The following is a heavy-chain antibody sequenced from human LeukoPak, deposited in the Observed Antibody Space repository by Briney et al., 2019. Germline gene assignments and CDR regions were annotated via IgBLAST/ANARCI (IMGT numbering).Heavy chain of an antibody. Sequence: SETLSLTCTVSGGSISSSSYYWGWIRQPPGKGLEWIGSIYYSGSTYYNPSLKSRVTISVDTSKNQFSLKLSSVTAADTAVYYCARDIRNYGGNSAWFDPWGQGTLVTVSS. CDR3: ARDIRNYGGNSAWFDP. CDR1: GGSISSSSYY. V-gene: IGHV4-39*07. J-gene: IGHJ5*02. D-gene: IGHD4-23*01. CDR2: IYYSGST.